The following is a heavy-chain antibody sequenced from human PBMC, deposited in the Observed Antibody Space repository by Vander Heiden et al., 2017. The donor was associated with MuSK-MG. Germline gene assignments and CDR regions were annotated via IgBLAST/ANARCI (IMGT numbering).Heavy chain of an antibody. J-gene: IGHJ4*02. V-gene: IGHV4-39*01. CDR1: GDSITSTKYY. Sequence: QLQLQASGPVLVRTSETLYLACNVSGDSITSTKYYWGWIRRTPAKGLEWIGSIYFTGHTYYNPSLKSRVIMPVDTSKNQFSLKLRYVEAADTAVYFCSTSGDYWSGVSSSWAQGTLVAVS. CDR3: STSGDYWSGVSSS. CDR2: IYFTGHT. D-gene: IGHD1-1*01.